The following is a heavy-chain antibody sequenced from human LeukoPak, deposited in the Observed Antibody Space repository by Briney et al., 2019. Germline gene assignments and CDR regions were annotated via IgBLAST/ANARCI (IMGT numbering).Heavy chain of an antibody. J-gene: IGHJ4*02. V-gene: IGHV3-23*01. CDR2: ISGSGDNT. D-gene: IGHD3-22*01. Sequence: PGGSLRLSCAASGFTFSSYAMSWVRQAPGKGLEWVSGISGSGDNTYYADSVKGRFTISRDNSKNTLYVQVNSLGTEDTAAYYCAKGSYYDSSGSFYFGYWSQGTLVTVSS. CDR3: AKGSYYDSSGSFYFGY. CDR1: GFTFSSYA.